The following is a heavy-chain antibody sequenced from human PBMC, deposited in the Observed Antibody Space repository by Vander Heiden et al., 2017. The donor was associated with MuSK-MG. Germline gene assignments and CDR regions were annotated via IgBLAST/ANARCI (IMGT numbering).Heavy chain of an antibody. Sequence: EVQLLESGGGLVQPGGSLRLACAAPGFTLSSYALNWLRQAPGKGLEWVSFISNGGSSTYYADAVKGRFTISRDNSKNTLYLQMKSLRAEDTAVYYCAKSPSWNSRAFEIWGQGTMVTVSS. CDR2: ISNGGSST. V-gene: IGHV3-23*01. CDR1: GFTLSSYA. D-gene: IGHD1-7*01. J-gene: IGHJ3*02. CDR3: AKSPSWNSRAFEI.